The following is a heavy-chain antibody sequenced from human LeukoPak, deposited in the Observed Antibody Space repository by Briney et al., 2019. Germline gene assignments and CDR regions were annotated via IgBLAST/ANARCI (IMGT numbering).Heavy chain of an antibody. CDR1: GGSISSYY. D-gene: IGHD5-18*01. J-gene: IGHJ4*02. CDR2: IYYSGST. CDR3: ATLGQARGYSYGPVDY. Sequence: SETLSLTCTVSGGSISSYYWSWIRQPPGKGLEWIGYIYYSGSTNYNPSLMSRVTISVLTSKNQFSLKLSSVTAADTAVYYCATLGQARGYSYGPVDYWGQGSLVTVSS. V-gene: IGHV4-59*08.